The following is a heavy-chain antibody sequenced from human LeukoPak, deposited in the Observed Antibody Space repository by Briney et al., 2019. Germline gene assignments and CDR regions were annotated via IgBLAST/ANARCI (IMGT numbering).Heavy chain of an antibody. CDR1: GGTFSSYA. J-gene: IGHJ4*02. Sequence: GASVKVSCKASGGTFSSYAISWVRQAPGQGLEWMGGIIPIFGTANYAQKFQGRVTITADESTSTAYMELSSLRSEDTAVYYCARGASDRVPAATALDYWGQGTLVTVSS. CDR2: IIPIFGTA. CDR3: ARGASDRVPAATALDY. V-gene: IGHV1-69*01. D-gene: IGHD2-2*01.